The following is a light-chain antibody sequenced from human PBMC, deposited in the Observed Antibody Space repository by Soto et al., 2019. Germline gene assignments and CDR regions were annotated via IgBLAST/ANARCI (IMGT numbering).Light chain of an antibody. V-gene: IGKV1-39*01. J-gene: IGKJ1*01. CDR2: AAS. CDR1: QSISNH. Sequence: DIQMTQSPSSLSASVEDRVIITCRASQSISNHFNWYQQKPGKAPKLLIYAASSLQSGVPSRFSGSGSGTDFTLTISSLQPDDFATYYCQQYNSYPSTFGQGTKVDIK. CDR3: QQYNSYPST.